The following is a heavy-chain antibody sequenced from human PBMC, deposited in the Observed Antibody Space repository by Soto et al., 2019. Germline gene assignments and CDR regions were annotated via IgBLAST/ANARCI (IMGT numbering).Heavy chain of an antibody. CDR2: IHTTGSTI. CDR3: ARDAFPTVVTPGGVFDI. D-gene: IGHD4-17*01. J-gene: IGHJ3*02. Sequence: PGGSLRLSCVASGFTLSNYEMMWVRQAPGKGLEWVSFIHTTGSTIYYADSVKGRFTISRDNSKNTLYLQMNSLRAEDTAVYYCARDAFPTVVTPGGVFDIWGQGTMVTVSS. V-gene: IGHV3-48*03. CDR1: GFTLSNYE.